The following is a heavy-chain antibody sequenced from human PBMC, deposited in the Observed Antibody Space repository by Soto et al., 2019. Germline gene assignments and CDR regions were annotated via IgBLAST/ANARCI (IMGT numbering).Heavy chain of an antibody. D-gene: IGHD3-10*01. CDR3: ARDRGSQNWYFGV. Sequence: QVQLVQSGAEVKKPGSSVKVSCKASGDIFSSYPFSWVRQAPGQGLEWMGGIVPLLGTADYAQKFQDRVTIPADDSTSTVYMELSSLRSDDTAVYYCARDRGSQNWYFGVWARGTLVSVSS. J-gene: IGHJ2*01. CDR1: GDIFSSYP. CDR2: IVPLLGTA. V-gene: IGHV1-69*01.